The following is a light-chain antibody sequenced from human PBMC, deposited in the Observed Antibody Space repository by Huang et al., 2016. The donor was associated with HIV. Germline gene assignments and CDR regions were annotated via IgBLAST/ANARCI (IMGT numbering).Light chain of an antibody. CDR1: QTVLYSLNKKNY. J-gene: IGKJ1*01. V-gene: IGKV4-1*01. Sequence: DIVMTQSPDSLAVSPGERATINCKSSQTVLYSLNKKNYLAWFQQKPGRPPKLLIYWDTTRESGVPDRFSGSGSGTDFTLTINNLQAEDVSVYFCLQYYSVPRTFGHGTKVEIK. CDR3: LQYYSVPRT. CDR2: WDT.